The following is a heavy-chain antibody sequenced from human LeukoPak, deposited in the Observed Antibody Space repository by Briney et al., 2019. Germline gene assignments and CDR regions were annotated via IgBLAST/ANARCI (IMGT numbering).Heavy chain of an antibody. J-gene: IGHJ3*02. CDR1: GFTFSDYY. Sequence: GGSLRLSCAASGFTFSDYYMSWIRQAPGKGLEWVSYISSSGSTIYYADSVKGRFTISRDNAKNSLYLQMNSLRAADTAVYYCARAITFHVDAFDIWGQGTMVTVSS. CDR3: ARAITFHVDAFDI. V-gene: IGHV3-11*01. CDR2: ISSSGSTI. D-gene: IGHD3-16*01.